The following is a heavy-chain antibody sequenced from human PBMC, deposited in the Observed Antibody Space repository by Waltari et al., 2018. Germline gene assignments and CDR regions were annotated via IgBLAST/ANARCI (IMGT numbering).Heavy chain of an antibody. Sequence: QLQLQESGPALMKPSQTLSLTCSLSGGSISGSFYWNWVRQTAGEGLEWLGYIYSSGSTKYNPSLKGRATISIAHKTQFSLKLAAVTAADTAVYYCSRSDVVVAPARNNYYFPLEVWGQGTTVTVSS. J-gene: IGHJ6*02. CDR1: GGSISGSFY. CDR3: SRSDVVVAPARNNYYFPLEV. V-gene: IGHV4-61*09. D-gene: IGHD2-21*01. CDR2: IYSSGST.